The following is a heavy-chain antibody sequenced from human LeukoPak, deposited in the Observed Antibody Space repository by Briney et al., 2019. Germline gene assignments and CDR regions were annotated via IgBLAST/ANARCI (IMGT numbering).Heavy chain of an antibody. J-gene: IGHJ5*02. Sequence: GRSLRLSCAASGFTFSSYGMHWVRQAPGKGLEWVAVIWYDGSNKYYADSVKGRFTISRDNSKNTLYLQMNSLRAEDTAVYYCARAVAGLNWFDPWGQGTLVTVSS. V-gene: IGHV3-33*01. CDR1: GFTFSSYG. D-gene: IGHD6-19*01. CDR2: IWYDGSNK. CDR3: ARAVAGLNWFDP.